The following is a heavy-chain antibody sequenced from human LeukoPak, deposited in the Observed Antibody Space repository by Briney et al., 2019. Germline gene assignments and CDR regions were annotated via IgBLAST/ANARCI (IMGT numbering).Heavy chain of an antibody. CDR2: ISSRGTTI. CDR3: TFGGVIAFDY. D-gene: IGHD3-16*02. Sequence: PGGSLRLSCAASGFSFSDYYVSWIRQAPGKGLECVSYISSRGTTIYYADSVKGRFTISRDNAKNSLYLQMNSLRAEDTAVYYCTFGGVIAFDYWGQGTLVTVSS. CDR1: GFSFSDYY. J-gene: IGHJ4*02. V-gene: IGHV3-11*04.